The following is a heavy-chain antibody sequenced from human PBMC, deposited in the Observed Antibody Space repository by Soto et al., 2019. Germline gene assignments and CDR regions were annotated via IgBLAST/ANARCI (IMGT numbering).Heavy chain of an antibody. Sequence: GGSLRLSCAASGFTVSSNYMSWVRQAPGKGLEWVSVIYSGGSTYYADSVKGRFTISRDNSKNTLYLQMNSLRAEDTAVYYCARDHSSGRDAFDIWGQGTMVTV. CDR1: GFTVSSNY. CDR3: ARDHSSGRDAFDI. V-gene: IGHV3-66*01. D-gene: IGHD6-25*01. CDR2: IYSGGST. J-gene: IGHJ3*02.